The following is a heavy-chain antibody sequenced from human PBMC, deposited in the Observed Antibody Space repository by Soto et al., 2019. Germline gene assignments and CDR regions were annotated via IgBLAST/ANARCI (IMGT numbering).Heavy chain of an antibody. CDR1: GFTFSSYA. CDR2: ISYDGSNK. V-gene: IGHV3-30-3*01. D-gene: IGHD3-22*01. Sequence: GGSLRLSCAASGFTFSSYAMHWVRQAPGKGLEWVAVISYDGSNKYYADSVKGRFTISRDNSKNTLYLQMNSLRAEDTAVYYCARDLMIVVVIVERYFDYWGQGTPVTAPQ. J-gene: IGHJ4*02. CDR3: ARDLMIVVVIVERYFDY.